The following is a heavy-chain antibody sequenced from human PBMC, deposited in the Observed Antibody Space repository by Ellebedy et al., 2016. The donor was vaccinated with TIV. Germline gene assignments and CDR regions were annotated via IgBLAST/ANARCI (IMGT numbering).Heavy chain of an antibody. Sequence: MPGGSLRLSCSVSRGSISTFYWYWVRQPAGRGLEWIWRIFTSGTTKYNPSLKGRITMSIDTSKNHFSLKIDSVTAADTAVYYCARGSGYYRALDFWGQGMLVTVSS. CDR2: IFTSGTT. CDR3: ARGSGYYRALDF. J-gene: IGHJ4*02. CDR1: RGSISTFY. V-gene: IGHV4-4*07. D-gene: IGHD6-25*01.